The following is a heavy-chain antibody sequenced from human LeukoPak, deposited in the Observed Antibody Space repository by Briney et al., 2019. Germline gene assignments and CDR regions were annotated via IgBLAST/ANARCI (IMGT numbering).Heavy chain of an antibody. Sequence: GGSLKLSCAASGFTFSSYAMSWVRQAPGKGLEWVSAISGSGGSTYYADSVKGRFTISRDNSKNTLYLQMNSLRAEDTAVYYCAKDPKGTRLRMRNYYYYYMDVWGKGTTVTVSS. CDR2: ISGSGGST. CDR1: GFTFSSYA. CDR3: AKDPKGTRLRMRNYYYYYMDV. V-gene: IGHV3-23*01. J-gene: IGHJ6*03. D-gene: IGHD3-10*01.